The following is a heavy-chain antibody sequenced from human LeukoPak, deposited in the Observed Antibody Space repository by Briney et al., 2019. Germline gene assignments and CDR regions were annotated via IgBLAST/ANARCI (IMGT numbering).Heavy chain of an antibody. CDR3: ARDRGSSTSPVTFYYYGMDV. J-gene: IGHJ6*02. CDR2: ISAYNGNT. V-gene: IGHV1-18*01. D-gene: IGHD2-2*01. CDR1: GYTFTSYG. Sequence: AASVKVSCKASGYTFTSYGISWVRQAPGQGLEWMGWISAYNGNTNYAQKLQGRVTMTTDTSTSTAYMELRSLRSDDTAVYYCARDRGSSTSPVTFYYYGMDVWGQGTTVTVSS.